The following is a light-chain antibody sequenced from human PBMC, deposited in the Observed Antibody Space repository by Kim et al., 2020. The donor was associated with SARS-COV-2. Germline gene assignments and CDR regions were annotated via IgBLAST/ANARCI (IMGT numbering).Light chain of an antibody. CDR2: DNN. Sequence: GQKVTISCSESSSNIGNNYVSWYQQLPGTAPKLLIYDNNKRPSVIPDRFSGSKSGTSATLGITGLQTGDEADYYCGTWDSSLSAVVFGGGTQLTVL. CDR1: SSNIGNNY. J-gene: IGLJ2*01. CDR3: GTWDSSLSAVV. V-gene: IGLV1-51*01.